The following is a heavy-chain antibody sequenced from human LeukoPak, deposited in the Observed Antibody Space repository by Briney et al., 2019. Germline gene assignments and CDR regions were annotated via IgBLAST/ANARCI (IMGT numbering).Heavy chain of an antibody. V-gene: IGHV3-23*01. CDR3: AKDIFLGYCSSTSCYKSIDEYFQH. CDR2: ISGSGGST. Sequence: GGSLRLSCAASGFTFSSYAMSWVRQAPGKGLEWVSAISGSGGSTYYADSVKGRFTISRDNSKNTLYLQMNSLRAEDTAVYYCAKDIFLGYCSSTSCYKSIDEYFQHWGQGTLVTVSS. J-gene: IGHJ1*01. CDR1: GFTFSSYA. D-gene: IGHD2-2*02.